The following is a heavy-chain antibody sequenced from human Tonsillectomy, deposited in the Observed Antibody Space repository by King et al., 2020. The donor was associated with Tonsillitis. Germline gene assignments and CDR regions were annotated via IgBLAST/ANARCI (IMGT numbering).Heavy chain of an antibody. J-gene: IGHJ4*02. CDR2: AGKSGTI. CDR1: GFTFSGYS. V-gene: IGHV3-48*02. Sequence: VQLVESGGGLVQPGGSLRLSCAASGFTFSGYSMNWVRQAPGKGLEWVSYAGKSGTIYYSDSVKGRFTVSRDNAKSSLYLQMNSLRDEDTAVYFCARDPHSLDYRGQGTLVTVSS. CDR3: ARDPHSLDY.